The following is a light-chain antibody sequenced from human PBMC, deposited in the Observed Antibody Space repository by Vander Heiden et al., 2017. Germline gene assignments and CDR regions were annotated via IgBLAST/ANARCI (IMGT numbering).Light chain of an antibody. CDR3: QQDGSSPLT. CDR2: GAS. Sequence: EIVLTQSPGTLSLSPGERATISCRASPSVSSSYLAWYQQKPGQAPRLLIYGASSRATGIPDRFSGSGSGTDFTLTISRLEPEDFAVYYCQQDGSSPLTFGQGTKLEIK. CDR1: PSVSSSY. J-gene: IGKJ2*01. V-gene: IGKV3-20*01.